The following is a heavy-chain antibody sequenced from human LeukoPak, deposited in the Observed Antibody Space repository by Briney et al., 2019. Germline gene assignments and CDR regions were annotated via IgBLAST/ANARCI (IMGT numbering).Heavy chain of an antibody. V-gene: IGHV1-2*02. D-gene: IGHD6-19*01. CDR3: ARDGNEAVAGTGAIVY. CDR2: INPHSGAT. Sequence: ASVKLSCKASGYTFTGYYMHWVRQAPGQGLEWMGWINPHSGATNYAQNFQGRVTMTRDTSITTAYTELSRLRSDDTAVYYCARDGNEAVAGTGAIVYWGQGTLVTVSS. J-gene: IGHJ4*02. CDR1: GYTFTGYY.